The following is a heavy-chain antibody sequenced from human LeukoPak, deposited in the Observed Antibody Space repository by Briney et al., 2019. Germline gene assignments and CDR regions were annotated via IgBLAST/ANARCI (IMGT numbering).Heavy chain of an antibody. J-gene: IGHJ4*02. Sequence: PGRSLRLSCAASGFTFSSYDMHWVRQATGKGLEWVSAIGTAGDTYYPGSVKGRFTISRENAKNSLYLQMNSLRAEDTAVYYCARDSHYYDSSAPSYWGQGTLVTVSS. CDR2: IGTAGDT. D-gene: IGHD3-22*01. CDR1: GFTFSSYD. CDR3: ARDSHYYDSSAPSY. V-gene: IGHV3-13*01.